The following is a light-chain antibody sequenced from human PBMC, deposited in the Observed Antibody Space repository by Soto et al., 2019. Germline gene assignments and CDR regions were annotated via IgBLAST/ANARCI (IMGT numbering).Light chain of an antibody. V-gene: IGKV1-5*01. CDR3: QRYNSYSRT. Sequence: DIQMTQSPSTLSASVGXXVXITCRASXNINEWLAWYQQKPGKAPKFLIYDASILDSGVPSRFSGSGSGTEFTLTISSLQPDDFATYYCQRYNSYSRTFGQGTKVEIK. CDR1: XNINEW. J-gene: IGKJ1*01. CDR2: DAS.